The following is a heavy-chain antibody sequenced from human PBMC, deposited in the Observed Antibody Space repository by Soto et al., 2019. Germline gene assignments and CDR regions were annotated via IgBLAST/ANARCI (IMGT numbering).Heavy chain of an antibody. V-gene: IGHV1-18*01. CDR3: ARDKDLGIVGPTTGDY. D-gene: IGHD1-26*01. Sequence: GASVKVSCKASGYSFTAYGINWVRQAPGQGLEWMGWISTFNGNTNYAQKFQDRVTLTTDTSTSTGYMDLRSLRSDDTAVYFCARDKDLGIVGPTTGDYWGQGTLVTVSS. CDR1: GYSFTAYG. J-gene: IGHJ4*02. CDR2: ISTFNGNT.